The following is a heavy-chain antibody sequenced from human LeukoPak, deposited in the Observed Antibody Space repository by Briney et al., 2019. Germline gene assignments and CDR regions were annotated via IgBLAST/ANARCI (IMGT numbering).Heavy chain of an antibody. Sequence: PSKTLSLTCAVSGDSISSGGYWWSWIRQHPGKGPEWIGYISYGGKADYNPSPKSRVAISADTPKNQFSLKLSSTTAADTAVYYCARAPVATPSEFDYWGQGTLVTVSS. V-gene: IGHV4-31*11. D-gene: IGHD5-12*01. CDR2: ISYGGKA. J-gene: IGHJ4*02. CDR1: GDSISSGGYW. CDR3: ARAPVATPSEFDY.